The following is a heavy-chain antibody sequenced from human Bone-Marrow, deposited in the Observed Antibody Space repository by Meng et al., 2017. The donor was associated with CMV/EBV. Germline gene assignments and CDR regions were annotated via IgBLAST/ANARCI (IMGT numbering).Heavy chain of an antibody. CDR1: GGSISSYY. CDR3: ARLKLSAYYYYGMDV. D-gene: IGHD1-7*01. J-gene: IGHJ6*02. V-gene: IGHV4-59*01. Sequence: GSLRLSCTVSGGSISSYYWSWIRQPPGKGLEWIGYIYYSGSTNYNPSLKSRVTISVDTSKNQFSLKLSSVTAADTAVYYCARLKLSAYYYYGMDVWGHGTKVTVSS. CDR2: IYYSGST.